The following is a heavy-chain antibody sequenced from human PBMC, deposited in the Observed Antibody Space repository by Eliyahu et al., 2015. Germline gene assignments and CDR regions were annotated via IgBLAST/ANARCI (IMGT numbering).Heavy chain of an antibody. J-gene: IGHJ3*01. CDR3: TTYSNCGTSDCHWDDAFGV. CDR2: IKSKAHGGAT. CDR1: GLTFXNXX. V-gene: IGHV3-15*01. D-gene: IGHD2-21*01. Sequence: EVQLVESGGGLVEPGGSLRLSCAASGLTFXNXXXTWVRXXPGKGXEWVGRIKSKAHGGATDYAAPVKGRFTISRDDSKNTVFLQMNTLKTEDTAVYYCTTYSNCGTSDCHWDDAFGVWGQGTMVTVSS.